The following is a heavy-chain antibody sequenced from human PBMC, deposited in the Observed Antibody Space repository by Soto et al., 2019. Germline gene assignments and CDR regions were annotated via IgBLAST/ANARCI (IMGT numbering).Heavy chain of an antibody. CDR1: GGPFTAYY. D-gene: IGHD3-10*01. J-gene: IGHJ4*02. V-gene: IGHV4-34*01. Sequence: SETLSLTCAVYGGPFTAYYWGWIRQSPGKGLEWIGEIHHSGSTNYKPSLKSRVTISVDTSKNQFSLELRSVTAADTAVYYCASYGSGSYYNGYYFDYWGKGTLVTVS. CDR2: IHHSGST. CDR3: ASYGSGSYYNGYYFDY.